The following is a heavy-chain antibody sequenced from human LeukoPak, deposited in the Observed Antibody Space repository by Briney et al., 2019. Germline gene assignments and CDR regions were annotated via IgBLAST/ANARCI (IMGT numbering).Heavy chain of an antibody. CDR1: GDSITSYY. CDR3: AGVFSGRRPFEL. D-gene: IGHD3-10*01. Sequence: PSETLSLTCTVSGDSITSYYWNWIRQPPGKGLVWIGYVYYRGATNYNPSLKTRVTTSIDTSKKQFSLKLSSVTAADSAVYFCAGVFSGRRPFELWGKGTLVTVSS. CDR2: VYYRGAT. V-gene: IGHV4-59*01. J-gene: IGHJ4*02.